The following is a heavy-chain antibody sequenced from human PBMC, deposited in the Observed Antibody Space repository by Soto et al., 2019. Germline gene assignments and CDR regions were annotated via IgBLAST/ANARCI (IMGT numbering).Heavy chain of an antibody. J-gene: IGHJ4*02. CDR1: GLRFSSYW. CDR3: ARNYDFWRGRTEVYDY. V-gene: IGHV3-7*01. Sequence: EVQLAESGGGLVQPGGSLRLSCVASGLRFSSYWMSWVRQAPGKGLEWVATIKEDGAEESYVDSVRGRFTISRDNAKNSLSLQMNSLRVEDTAVYFCARNYDFWRGRTEVYDYWGQGALVTVSS. D-gene: IGHD3-3*01. CDR2: IKEDGAEE.